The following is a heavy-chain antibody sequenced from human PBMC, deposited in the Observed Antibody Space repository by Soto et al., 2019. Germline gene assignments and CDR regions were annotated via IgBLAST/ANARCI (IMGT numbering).Heavy chain of an antibody. Sequence: GGSLSLSCAASGFTFSSYGMHWVRQAPGKGLEWVAVIWYDGSNKYYADSVKGRFTISRDNSKNTLYLQMNSLRAEDTAVYYCAREEGSSWYYDYYYYGMDVWGQGTTVTVSS. CDR1: GFTFSSYG. CDR2: IWYDGSNK. CDR3: AREEGSSWYYDYYYYGMDV. J-gene: IGHJ6*02. V-gene: IGHV3-33*01. D-gene: IGHD6-13*01.